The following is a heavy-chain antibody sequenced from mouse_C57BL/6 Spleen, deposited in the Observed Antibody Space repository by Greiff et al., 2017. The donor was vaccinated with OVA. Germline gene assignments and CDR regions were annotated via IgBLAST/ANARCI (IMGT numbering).Heavy chain of an antibody. D-gene: IGHD1-1*01. V-gene: IGHV1-66*01. CDR2: IYPGSGNT. CDR3: ARDYGSSYEGYFDV. CDR1: GYSFTSYY. J-gene: IGHJ1*03. Sequence: QVQLQQSGPELVKPGASVKISCKASGYSFTSYYIHWVKQRPGQGLEWIGWIYPGSGNTKYNEKFKGKATLTADTSSSTAYMQLSSLTSEDSAVYYCARDYGSSYEGYFDVWGTGTTVTVSS.